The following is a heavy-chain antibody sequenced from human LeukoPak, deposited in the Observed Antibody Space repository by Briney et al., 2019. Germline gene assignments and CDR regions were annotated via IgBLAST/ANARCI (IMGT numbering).Heavy chain of an antibody. CDR1: GFTFSSYS. V-gene: IGHV3-21*01. J-gene: IGHJ5*02. D-gene: IGHD1-26*01. Sequence: GGSMRLSCAASGFTFSSYSMNWVRQAPGKGLEWVSSLSSSSLYIYYADSVKGRFTISRDNAKKSLYLQMDSLRAEDTAVYYCAKDGGRKWELHVNWFDPWGQGTLVTVSS. CDR2: LSSSSLYI. CDR3: AKDGGRKWELHVNWFDP.